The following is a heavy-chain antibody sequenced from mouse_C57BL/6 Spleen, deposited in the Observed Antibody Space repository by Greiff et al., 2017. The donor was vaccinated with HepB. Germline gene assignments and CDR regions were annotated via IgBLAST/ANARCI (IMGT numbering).Heavy chain of an antibody. CDR1: GFTFTDYY. Sequence: EVKVVESGGGLVQPGGSLSLSCAASGFTFTDYYMSWVRQPPGKALEWLGFIRNKANGYTTEYSASVKGRFTISRDNSQSILYLQMNALRAEDSATYYCARYGYDYDRNAMDYWGQGTSVTVSS. J-gene: IGHJ4*01. CDR2: IRNKANGYTT. D-gene: IGHD2-4*01. V-gene: IGHV7-3*01. CDR3: ARYGYDYDRNAMDY.